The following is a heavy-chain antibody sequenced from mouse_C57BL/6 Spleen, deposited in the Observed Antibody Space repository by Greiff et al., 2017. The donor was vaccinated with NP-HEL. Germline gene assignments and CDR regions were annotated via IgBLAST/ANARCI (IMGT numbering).Heavy chain of an antibody. V-gene: IGHV1-59*01. CDR2: IDPSDSYT. D-gene: IGHD1-1*01. CDR3: VSITTVVAYYFDY. CDR1: GYTFTSYW. J-gene: IGHJ2*01. Sequence: VQPQQPGAELVRPGTSVKLSCKASGYTFTSYWMHWVKQRPGQGLEWIGVIDPSDSYTNYNQKFKGKATLTVDTSSSTAYMQLSSLTSEDSAVYYCVSITTVVAYYFDYWGQGTTLTVSS.